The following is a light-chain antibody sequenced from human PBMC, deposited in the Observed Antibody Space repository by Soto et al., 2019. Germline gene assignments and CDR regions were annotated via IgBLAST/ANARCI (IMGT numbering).Light chain of an antibody. CDR2: AAS. V-gene: IGKV1-17*01. CDR1: QGIRTD. CDR3: QQRNSYPRT. J-gene: IGKJ2*01. Sequence: QMTQSPSSLSASVGYRVTITCRPSQGIRTDLGWYQQKQGKAPKRLIYAASRLQSGVPSRFSGSGSGTEFNLTITSLQTEDSATYYCQQRNSYPRTFGQGTKVDIK.